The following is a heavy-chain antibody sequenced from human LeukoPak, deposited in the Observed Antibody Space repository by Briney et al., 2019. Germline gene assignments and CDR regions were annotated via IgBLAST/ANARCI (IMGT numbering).Heavy chain of an antibody. J-gene: IGHJ2*01. Sequence: SVKVSCKASGGTFSSYAISWVRQAPGQGLEWMGGIIPIFGTANYAQKFQGRVTITADESTSTAYMELSSLRPEDTAMYYCASPTDYSGGWLENWYFDLWGRGTLVTVSS. CDR2: IIPIFGTA. CDR1: GGTFSSYA. CDR3: ASPTDYSGGWLENWYFDL. D-gene: IGHD6-19*01. V-gene: IGHV1-69*01.